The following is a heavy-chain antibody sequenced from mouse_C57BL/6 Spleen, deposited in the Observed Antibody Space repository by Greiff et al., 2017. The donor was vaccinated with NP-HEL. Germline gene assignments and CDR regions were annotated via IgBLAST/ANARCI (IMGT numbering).Heavy chain of an antibody. Sequence: QVQLQQPGAELVRPGSSVKLSCKASGYTFTSYWMHWVKQRPIQGLEWIGNIDPSDSETHYNQKFKDKATLTVDKSSSTAYMQLSSLTSEDSAVYYCARYYGSSFYWYFEVWGTGTTVTVSS. D-gene: IGHD1-1*01. CDR1: GYTFTSYW. J-gene: IGHJ1*03. V-gene: IGHV1-52*01. CDR2: IDPSDSET. CDR3: ARYYGSSFYWYFEV.